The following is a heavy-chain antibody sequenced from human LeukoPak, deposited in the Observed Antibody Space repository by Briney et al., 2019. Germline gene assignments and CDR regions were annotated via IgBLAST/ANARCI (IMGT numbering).Heavy chain of an antibody. Sequence: GGSLRLPCAASGFTFTDFYMSWIRQAPGKGLEWVSYITNSGTTIYYADSVKGRFTISRDNAKNSLYLQMNSLRAEDTAVYYCATVGRSYGGYYGMDVWGQGTTVTVSS. V-gene: IGHV3-11*04. CDR1: GFTFTDFY. CDR3: ATVGRSYGGYYGMDV. D-gene: IGHD2-15*01. CDR2: ITNSGTTI. J-gene: IGHJ6*02.